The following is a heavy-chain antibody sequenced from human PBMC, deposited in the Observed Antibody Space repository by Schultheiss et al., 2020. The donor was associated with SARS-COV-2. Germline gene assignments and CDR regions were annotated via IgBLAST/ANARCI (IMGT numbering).Heavy chain of an antibody. CDR3: ARAGLNGQSYNWFDP. CDR2: IYYSGST. J-gene: IGHJ5*02. V-gene: IGHV4-59*12. D-gene: IGHD1-1*01. CDR1: GGSISSYY. Sequence: GSLRLSCTVSGGSISSYYWSWIRQPPGKGLEWIGYIYYSGSTNYNPSLKSRVTISVDTSKNQFSLKLSSVTAADTAVYYCARAGLNGQSYNWFDPWGQGTLVTVSS.